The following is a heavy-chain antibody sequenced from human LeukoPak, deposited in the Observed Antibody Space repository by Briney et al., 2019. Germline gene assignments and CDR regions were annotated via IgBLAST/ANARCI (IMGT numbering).Heavy chain of an antibody. CDR3: ARHKPFYYGMDV. Sequence: GGSLRLSCAASGVTLRNYAMTWIRQAPGKGLQWVSVIYSGGITYYADSVKGRFTTSRDNSKNTLYLQMNTLRAEDTAVYYCARHKPFYYGMDVWGQGTTVTVSS. V-gene: IGHV3-66*04. CDR2: IYSGGIT. CDR1: GVTLRNYA. J-gene: IGHJ6*02.